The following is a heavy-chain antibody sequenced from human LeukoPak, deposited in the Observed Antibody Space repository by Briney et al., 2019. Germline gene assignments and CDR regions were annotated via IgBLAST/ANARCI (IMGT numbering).Heavy chain of an antibody. J-gene: IGHJ6*03. CDR3: ARQGAAGKYYYYYMDV. D-gene: IGHD6-13*01. Sequence: GESLKISCQGSGYNFPIYWIGWVRQMPGQGMEWMGIIYPDDSNTIYGPSFQGQVTISADKSINTAYLEWSSLKASDTAIYYCARQGAAGKYYYYYMDVWGKGTTVTVSS. V-gene: IGHV5-51*01. CDR2: IYPDDSNT. CDR1: GYNFPIYW.